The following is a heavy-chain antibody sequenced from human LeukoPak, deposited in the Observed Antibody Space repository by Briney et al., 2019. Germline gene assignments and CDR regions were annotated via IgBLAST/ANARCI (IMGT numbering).Heavy chain of an antibody. CDR2: IYHSGST. D-gene: IGHD6-19*01. CDR1: GYSISSGYY. CDR3: ARRYSSGWSGNWFDP. J-gene: IGHJ5*02. Sequence: SETLSLTCAVSGYSISSGYYWGWIRQPPGKGLEWIGSIYHSGSTYYNPSLKSRVTISVDTSKNQFSLKLSSVTAADTAVYYCARRYSSGWSGNWFDPWGQGTLVTVSS. V-gene: IGHV4-38-2*01.